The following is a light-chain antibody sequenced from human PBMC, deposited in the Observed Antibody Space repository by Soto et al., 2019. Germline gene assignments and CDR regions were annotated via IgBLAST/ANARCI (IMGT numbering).Light chain of an antibody. Sequence: QSALTXPASVSGSPGQSITISCTGTSTDVGGYNYVSWYQQHPGKGPKLMIYVVSNRPSGVSNRFSGSKSGNTASLTISGLQTEDEADYNCSSYTNINTRACVFGTGTKVT. CDR2: VVS. J-gene: IGLJ1*01. CDR3: SSYTNINTRACV. CDR1: STDVGGYNY. V-gene: IGLV2-14*01.